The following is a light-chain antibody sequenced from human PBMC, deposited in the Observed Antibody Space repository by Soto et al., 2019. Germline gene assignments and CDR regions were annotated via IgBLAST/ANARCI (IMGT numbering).Light chain of an antibody. CDR3: GTWDSSLSAGQGV. CDR2: ENN. J-gene: IGLJ1*01. CDR1: SSNIGNNY. V-gene: IGLV1-51*02. Sequence: QSVLTQPPSVSAAPGQKVTISCSGSSSNIGNNYVSWYQQLPGTAPKLLIYENNKRPSGIPDRFSGSKSGTSATLGITGLQTGDEADYYCGTWDSSLSAGQGVFGTGTQLTVL.